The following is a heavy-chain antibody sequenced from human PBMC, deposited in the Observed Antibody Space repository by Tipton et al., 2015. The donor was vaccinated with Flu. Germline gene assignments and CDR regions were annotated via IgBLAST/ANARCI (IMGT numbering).Heavy chain of an antibody. CDR3: AKDSTPSLTVTVTAAGGIDF. CDR2: IRFDGSNK. D-gene: IGHD2-21*02. V-gene: IGHV3-30*02. CDR1: GFTFSNYG. J-gene: IGHJ4*02. Sequence: QVQLVQSGGGVVQPGGSLRLSCAASGFTFSNYGIHWVRQAPGKGLEWVAFIRFDGSNKYYADFVKGRFTISRDNSKNTLYLQINSLRAEDTAVYYCAKDSTPSLTVTVTAAGGIDFWGQGTQVTVSS.